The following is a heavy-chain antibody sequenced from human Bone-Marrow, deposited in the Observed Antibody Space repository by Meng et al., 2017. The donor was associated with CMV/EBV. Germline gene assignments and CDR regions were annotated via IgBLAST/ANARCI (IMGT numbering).Heavy chain of an antibody. CDR2: IYYSGST. J-gene: IGHJ3*02. D-gene: IGHD1-26*01. Sequence: SETLSLTCTVSDGSINCYYWSWIRQPPGKGLEWVGYIYYSGSTNYNPSLKSRVTISVDTSKNQFSLKLSSVTAADTAVYYCARGSAEPAPFDIWGQGTMVTVSS. CDR3: ARGSAEPAPFDI. V-gene: IGHV4-59*12. CDR1: DGSINCYY.